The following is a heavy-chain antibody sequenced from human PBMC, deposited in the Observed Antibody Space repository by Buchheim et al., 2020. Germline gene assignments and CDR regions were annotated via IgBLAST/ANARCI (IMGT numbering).Heavy chain of an antibody. V-gene: IGHV3-30*04. J-gene: IGHJ4*02. CDR1: GFTFSSYA. Sequence: QVQLVESGGGVVQPGRSLRLSCAASGFTFSSYAMHWVRQAPGKGLEWVAVISYDGSNKYYADSVKGRFTISSDNSKNTLYLQMNSLRAEDTAVYYCASGSGYSYGYGGYWGQGTL. CDR2: ISYDGSNK. CDR3: ASGSGYSYGYGGY. D-gene: IGHD5-18*01.